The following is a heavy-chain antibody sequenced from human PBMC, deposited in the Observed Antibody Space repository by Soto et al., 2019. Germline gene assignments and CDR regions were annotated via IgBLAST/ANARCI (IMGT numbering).Heavy chain of an antibody. CDR1: GGSFSGYY. D-gene: IGHD1-26*01. J-gene: IGHJ4*02. CDR3: ARSLVGATTLGFDY. CDR2: INHSGST. Sequence: SETLSLTCAVYGGSFSGYYWSWIRQPPGKGLEWIGEINHSGSTNYNPSLKSRVTISVDTSKNQFSLKLSSVTAADTALYYCARSLVGATTLGFDYWGQGTLVTVSS. V-gene: IGHV4-34*01.